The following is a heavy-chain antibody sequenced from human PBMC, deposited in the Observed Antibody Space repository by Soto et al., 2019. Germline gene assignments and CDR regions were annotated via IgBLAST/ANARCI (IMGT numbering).Heavy chain of an antibody. Sequence: QVQLVQSGAEVKKPGSSVKVSCKASGGTFSSYTISWVRQAPGQGLEWMGRIIPILGIANYAQKFQGRVTITADKSTSTAYMELSSLRSEDTAVYYCARRAYCGGDSYNYYGMDVWGQGTTVTVSS. CDR3: ARRAYCGGDSYNYYGMDV. CDR2: IIPILGIA. D-gene: IGHD2-21*02. J-gene: IGHJ6*02. CDR1: GGTFSSYT. V-gene: IGHV1-69*02.